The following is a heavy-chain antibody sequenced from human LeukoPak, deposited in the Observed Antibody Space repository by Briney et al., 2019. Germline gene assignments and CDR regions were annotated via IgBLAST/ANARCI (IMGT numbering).Heavy chain of an antibody. Sequence: GRSLRLSCAASGFTFSSYAMHWVRQAPGKGLEWVSYISSSSSTIYYADSVKGRFTISRDNAKNSLYLQMNSLRAEDTAVYYCARGPSYYDILTGYYIVYYFDYWGQGTLATASS. CDR1: GFTFSSYA. J-gene: IGHJ4*02. CDR3: ARGPSYYDILTGYYIVYYFDY. V-gene: IGHV3-48*04. CDR2: ISSSSSTI. D-gene: IGHD3-9*01.